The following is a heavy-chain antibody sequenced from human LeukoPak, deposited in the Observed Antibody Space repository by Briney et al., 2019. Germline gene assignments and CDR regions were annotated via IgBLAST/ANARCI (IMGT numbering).Heavy chain of an antibody. Sequence: GGSLRLSCAASGFTFSTYAMSWVRQAPGKGLDWVSEISESGGSTYYADSVKGRFTISRDNSKNTLYLQMSSLRDEDTAVYYCARAAYNSSPDYWGQGTLVTVSS. J-gene: IGHJ4*02. D-gene: IGHD6-13*01. CDR1: GFTFSTYA. CDR3: ARAAYNSSPDY. V-gene: IGHV3-23*01. CDR2: ISESGGST.